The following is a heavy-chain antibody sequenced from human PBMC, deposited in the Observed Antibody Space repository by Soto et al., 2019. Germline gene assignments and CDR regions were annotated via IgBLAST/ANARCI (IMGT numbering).Heavy chain of an antibody. CDR2: IHYSGTT. CDR3: ARLHGYCISSSCHGHYAMDV. D-gene: IGHD2-2*01. Sequence: QLQLQESGPGLVKPSETLSLTCTVSSASISSSSYTWGWIRQPPGKGLEWIGSIHYSGTTYYNPSRHRPRTSPADPSKHNLSMKVASATAADTAVYYCARLHGYCISSSCHGHYAMDVWGQGTTVTVSS. V-gene: IGHV4-39*02. CDR1: SASISSSSYT. J-gene: IGHJ6*02.